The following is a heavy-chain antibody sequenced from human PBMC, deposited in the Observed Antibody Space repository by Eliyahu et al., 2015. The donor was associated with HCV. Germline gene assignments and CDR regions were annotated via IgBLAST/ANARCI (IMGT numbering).Heavy chain of an antibody. V-gene: IGHV3-66*01. CDR2: IYSGGST. D-gene: IGHD3-22*01. CDR3: ARAQTYYYDGPYSWYFDL. J-gene: IGHJ2*01. Sequence: EVQLVESGGGLVQPGGSLRLSCAASGFXVXXNYMSWVRQAPGKGVGWVSVIYSGGSTYYADSVKGRFTISRDNSKNTLYLQMNSLRAEDTAVYYCARAQTYYYDGPYSWYFDLWGRGTLVTVSS. CDR1: GFXVXXNY.